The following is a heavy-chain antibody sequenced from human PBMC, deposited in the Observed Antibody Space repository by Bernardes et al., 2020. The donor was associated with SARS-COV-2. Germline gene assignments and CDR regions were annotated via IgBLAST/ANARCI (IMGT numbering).Heavy chain of an antibody. Sequence: PTLVKPTQTLTLTCTFSGFSLSTSGMRVSWIRQPPGKALEWLARIDWDDDKFYSTSLKTRLTISKDTSKNQVVLTMTNMDPVDTATYYCARSHYDILTGYYPPFDYWGQGTLVTVSS. D-gene: IGHD3-9*01. CDR3: ARSHYDILTGYYPPFDY. CDR1: GFSLSTSGMR. CDR2: IDWDDDK. V-gene: IGHV2-70*04. J-gene: IGHJ4*02.